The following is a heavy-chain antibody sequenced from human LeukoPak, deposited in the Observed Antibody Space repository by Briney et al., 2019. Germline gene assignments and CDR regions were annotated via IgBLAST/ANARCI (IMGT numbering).Heavy chain of an antibody. J-gene: IGHJ4*02. Sequence: PGGSLRLSCAASGFTFSSYWMTWVRQAPGKGLEWVANMNLDGSEKYYVDSVKGRFTISRDNAKNSLYLQMNSLTAEDTAVYYCARDDGFSSYSYWGQGALVTVSS. CDR1: GFTFSSYW. CDR2: MNLDGSEK. V-gene: IGHV3-7*01. CDR3: ARDDGFSSYSY. D-gene: IGHD3/OR15-3a*01.